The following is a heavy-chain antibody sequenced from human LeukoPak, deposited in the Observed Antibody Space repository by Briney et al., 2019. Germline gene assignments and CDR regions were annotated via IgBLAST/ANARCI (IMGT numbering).Heavy chain of an antibody. J-gene: IGHJ4*02. Sequence: SGTLSLTCAVSGGSISSSNWWSWVRQPPGKGLEWIGEIYHSGSTNYNPSLKSRVTISVDKSKNQFSLKLSSVTAADTAVYYCARDRVAVAGTGFDYWGQGTLVTVSS. V-gene: IGHV4-4*02. CDR1: GGSISSSNW. CDR2: IYHSGST. D-gene: IGHD6-19*01. CDR3: ARDRVAVAGTGFDY.